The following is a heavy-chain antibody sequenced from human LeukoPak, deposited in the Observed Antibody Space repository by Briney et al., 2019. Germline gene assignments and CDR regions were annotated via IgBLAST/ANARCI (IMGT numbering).Heavy chain of an antibody. Sequence: GESLKISCKGSGYSFSSYWIGWVRQMPGKGLEWMGIIYPGDSDTRYSPSFQGQVTISTDKSISTAYLQWSSLKASDTAMYYCARWAGSYGHTYYFDYWGQGTLVTVSS. CDR2: IYPGDSDT. J-gene: IGHJ4*02. D-gene: IGHD5-18*01. V-gene: IGHV5-51*01. CDR1: GYSFSSYW. CDR3: ARWAGSYGHTYYFDY.